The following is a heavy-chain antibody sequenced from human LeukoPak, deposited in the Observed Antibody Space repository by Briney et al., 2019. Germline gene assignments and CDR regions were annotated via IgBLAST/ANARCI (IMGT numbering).Heavy chain of an antibody. CDR3: ARGRSHVDGSGSYYDYFDY. J-gene: IGHJ4*02. CDR1: GYSFTNYG. Sequence: ASVKVSCKASGYSFTNYGISWVRQAPGQGLEWMGWISANNGNTNYAQKLQGRVTVTTDTSTSTAYMELRSLRSDDTAVYYCARGRSHVDGSGSYYDYFDYWGQGTLVTVSS. V-gene: IGHV1-18*01. D-gene: IGHD3-10*01. CDR2: ISANNGNT.